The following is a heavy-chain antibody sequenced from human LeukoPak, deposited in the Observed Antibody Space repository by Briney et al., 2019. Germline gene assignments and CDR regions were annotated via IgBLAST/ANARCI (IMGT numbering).Heavy chain of an antibody. Sequence: GGSLRLSCAASTFAVSAYHVTWVRQTPGRGLEWVSVFLNDGRAFYADSVRGRFTISTDKSRNTVDLQMNSLGAEDTAVYYCAKVISSLITMIVAFDIWGQGTMVTVSS. CDR1: TFAVSAYH. J-gene: IGHJ3*02. CDR3: AKVISSLITMIVAFDI. D-gene: IGHD3-22*01. V-gene: IGHV3-53*01. CDR2: FLNDGRA.